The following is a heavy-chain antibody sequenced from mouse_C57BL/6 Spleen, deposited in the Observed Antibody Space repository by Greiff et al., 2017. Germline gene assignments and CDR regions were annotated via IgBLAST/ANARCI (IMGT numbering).Heavy chain of an antibody. J-gene: IGHJ2*01. CDR3: ARSITTVAYYFDY. D-gene: IGHD1-1*01. V-gene: IGHV1-63*01. CDR2: IYPGGGYT. Sequence: VQGVESGAELVRPGTSVKMSCKASGYTFTNYWIGWAKQRPGHGLEWIGDIYPGGGYTNYNEKFKGKATLTADKSSSTAYMQFSSLTSEDSAIYYCARSITTVAYYFDYWGQGTTLTVSS. CDR1: GYTFTNYW.